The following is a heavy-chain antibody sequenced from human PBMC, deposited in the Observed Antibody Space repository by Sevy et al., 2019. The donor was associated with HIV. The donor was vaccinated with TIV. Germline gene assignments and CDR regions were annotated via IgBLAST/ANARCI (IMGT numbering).Heavy chain of an antibody. CDR1: GFTFSTYN. V-gene: IGHV3-48*02. CDR2: ISSTSNTI. CDR3: ARNLKNDY. Sequence: GGSLRLSCAASGFTFSTYNMNWVRQAPGKGLEWVSYISSTSNTIYYADSVKGRFTISRDNAKNSLFLQMNSLRDEDTAVYYWARNLKNDYWGQGTLVTVSS. J-gene: IGHJ4*02.